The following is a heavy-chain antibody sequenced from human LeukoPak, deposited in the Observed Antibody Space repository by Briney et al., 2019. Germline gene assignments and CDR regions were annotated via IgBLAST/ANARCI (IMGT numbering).Heavy chain of an antibody. V-gene: IGHV4-38-2*02. CDR1: GYSISSGYY. CDR3: ARVVSGYDYVWGSYRPYYFDY. D-gene: IGHD3-16*02. J-gene: IGHJ4*02. Sequence: SETLSLTCTVSGYSISSGYYWGWIRQPPGKGLEWIGSIYHSGSTYYNPSLKSRVTISVDTSKNQFSLKLSSVTAADTAVYYCARVVSGYDYVWGSYRPYYFDYWGQGTVVTVSS. CDR2: IYHSGST.